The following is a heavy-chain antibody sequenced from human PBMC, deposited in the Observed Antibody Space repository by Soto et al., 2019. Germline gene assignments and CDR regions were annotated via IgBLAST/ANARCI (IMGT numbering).Heavy chain of an antibody. V-gene: IGHV3-74*01. Sequence: SLRLSCAASGFTFSSYWMHWVRQAPGKGLVWVSRINSDGSSTSYADSVKGRFTISRDNAKNTLYLQMNSLRAEDTAVYYCARDPLYGIPPDYWGQGTLVTVSS. CDR3: ARDPLYGIPPDY. CDR2: INSDGSST. J-gene: IGHJ4*02. CDR1: GFTFSSYW. D-gene: IGHD4-17*01.